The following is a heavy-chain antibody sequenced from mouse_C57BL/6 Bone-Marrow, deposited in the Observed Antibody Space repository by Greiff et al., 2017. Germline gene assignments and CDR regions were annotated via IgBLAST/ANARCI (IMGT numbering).Heavy chain of an antibody. J-gene: IGHJ1*03. V-gene: IGHV1-82*01. CDR3: ARKDGYYWYFDV. D-gene: IGHD2-3*01. CDR1: GYAFSSSW. CDR2: IYPGDGDT. Sequence: VKLLESGPELVKPGASVKISCKASGYAFSSSWMNWVKQRPGKGLEWIGRIYPGDGDTNYNGKFKGKATLTADKSSSTAYMQLSSLTSEDSAVYFCARKDGYYWYFDVWGTGTTVTVSS.